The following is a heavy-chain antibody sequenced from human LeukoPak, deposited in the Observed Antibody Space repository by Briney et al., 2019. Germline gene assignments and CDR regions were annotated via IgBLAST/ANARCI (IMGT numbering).Heavy chain of an antibody. Sequence: PGGSLRLSCAASGFTFSRSWMHWVRQAPGKGLVWVSRINTDGSDTMYADSVKGRFTISRDNAKNTLYLQMNSLRAEDTAVYYCARDLWSGGWKDWGQGTLVTVSS. V-gene: IGHV3-74*03. CDR2: INTDGSDT. J-gene: IGHJ4*02. CDR3: ARDLWSGGWKD. CDR1: GFTFSRSW. D-gene: IGHD2-15*01.